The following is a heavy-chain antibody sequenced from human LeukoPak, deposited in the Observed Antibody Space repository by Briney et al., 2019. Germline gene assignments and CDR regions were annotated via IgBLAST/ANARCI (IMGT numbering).Heavy chain of an antibody. D-gene: IGHD2-8*01. CDR3: ARDRNDYYGMDV. Sequence: TGGSLRLSSAASGFTLSSYEMNWVRQAPGKGLEWVSYISSSGSTIYYADSVKGRFTISRDNAKNSLYLQMNSLRAEDTAVYYCARDRNDYYGMDVWGQGTTVTVSS. CDR1: GFTLSSYE. V-gene: IGHV3-48*03. CDR2: ISSSGSTI. J-gene: IGHJ6*02.